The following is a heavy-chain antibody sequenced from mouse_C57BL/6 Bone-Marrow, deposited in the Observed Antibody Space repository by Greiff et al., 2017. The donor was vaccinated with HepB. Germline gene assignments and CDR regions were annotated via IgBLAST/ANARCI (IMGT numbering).Heavy chain of an antibody. CDR2: IHPNSGST. D-gene: IGHD1-1*01. CDR1: GYTFTSYW. V-gene: IGHV1-64*01. CDR3: AREDYYGSSYDWYFDV. Sequence: VQLQQPGAELVKPGASVKLSCKASGYTFTSYWMHWVKQRPGQGLEWIGMIHPNSGSTNYNEKFKSKATLTVDKSSSTAYMQLSSLTSEDSAVYYCAREDYYGSSYDWYFDVWGTGTTVTVSS. J-gene: IGHJ1*03.